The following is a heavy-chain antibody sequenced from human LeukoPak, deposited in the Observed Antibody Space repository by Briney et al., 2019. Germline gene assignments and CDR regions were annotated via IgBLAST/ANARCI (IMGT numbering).Heavy chain of an antibody. CDR1: GFTFSKYW. CDR2: IDKDGREK. CDR3: ATYTQNFGAPGTDY. J-gene: IGHJ4*02. Sequence: GGSLTLSCTVSGFTFSKYWMRWVRQAPGKGLEWVASIDKDGREKRYVDSAEGRFTISRDNAKNSVYLQMTSLGAEDTAVYYCATYTQNFGAPGTDYWGQGTLVTVSS. V-gene: IGHV3-7*01. D-gene: IGHD3-10*01.